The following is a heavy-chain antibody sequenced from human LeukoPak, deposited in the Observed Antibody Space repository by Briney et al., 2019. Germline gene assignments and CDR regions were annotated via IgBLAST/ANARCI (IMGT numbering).Heavy chain of an antibody. V-gene: IGHV4-34*01. D-gene: IGHD6-13*01. J-gene: IGHJ6*02. Sequence: SETLSLTCAVYGGSFSGYYWSWIRQPPGKGLEWIGEINHSGGTNYNPSLKSRVTISVDTSKNQFSLKLSSVTAADTAVYYCARGLGGIAAAGSYGMDVWGQGTTVTVSS. CDR1: GGSFSGYY. CDR3: ARGLGGIAAAGSYGMDV. CDR2: INHSGGT.